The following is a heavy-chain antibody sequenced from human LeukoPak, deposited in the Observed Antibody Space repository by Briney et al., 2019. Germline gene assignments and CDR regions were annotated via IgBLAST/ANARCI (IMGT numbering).Heavy chain of an antibody. D-gene: IGHD2-15*01. CDR2: ISQDGSEK. V-gene: IGHV3-7*01. Sequence: GGSLRLSCAASGFSFNNYWLTWVRQAPGKGLEWVAKISQDGSEKYYVDSVKGRFTISRDSGKNSLYLQMNSLRAEDTAVYYCARAVGSRGCDYWGQGTLVTVSS. J-gene: IGHJ4*02. CDR3: ARAVGSRGCDY. CDR1: GFSFNNYW.